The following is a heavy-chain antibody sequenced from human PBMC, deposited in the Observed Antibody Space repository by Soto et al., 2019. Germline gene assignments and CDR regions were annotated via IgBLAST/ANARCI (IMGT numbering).Heavy chain of an antibody. CDR2: IYWDDDH. CDR3: AREIYSSTYFDS. D-gene: IGHD6-13*01. CDR1: GFSLTTSGVG. V-gene: IGHV2-5*02. J-gene: IGHJ4*02. Sequence: QITLKESGPTLVRPTQTLTLTCTFSGFSLTTSGVGVGWIRQPPGKALEWLALIYWDDDHRYSPSLKTRLTITKDTSKNQVVLTMTNLGPADTATYYCAREIYSSTYFDSWAQGTLVTVYS.